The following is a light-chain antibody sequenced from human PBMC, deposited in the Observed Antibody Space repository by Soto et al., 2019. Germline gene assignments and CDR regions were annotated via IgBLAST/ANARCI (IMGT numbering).Light chain of an antibody. J-gene: IGKJ2*01. CDR3: QQYNNWPYT. Sequence: EIVMTQSPATLSVSPGERATLSCRASQSVSSNLAGYQQKPCQAPRLLIYGASTRATGIPARFSGSGSGTEFTLTISSLQSEDFAVYYCQQYNNWPYTFGQGTKLAIK. CDR1: QSVSSN. CDR2: GAS. V-gene: IGKV3-15*01.